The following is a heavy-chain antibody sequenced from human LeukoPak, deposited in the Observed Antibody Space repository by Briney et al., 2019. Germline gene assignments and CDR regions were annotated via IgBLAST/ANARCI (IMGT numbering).Heavy chain of an antibody. D-gene: IGHD3-16*01. V-gene: IGHV4-34*01. CDR3: ARGSWGFDY. J-gene: IGHJ4*02. CDR1: GGSFSGYY. CDR2: INHSGST. Sequence: SETLSLTCAVYGGSFSGYYWSWIRQPPGKGLEWIGEINHSGSTNYNPSLKSRVTISVDTSKNQFPLKLSSVTAADTAVYYCARGSWGFDYWGQGTLVTVSS.